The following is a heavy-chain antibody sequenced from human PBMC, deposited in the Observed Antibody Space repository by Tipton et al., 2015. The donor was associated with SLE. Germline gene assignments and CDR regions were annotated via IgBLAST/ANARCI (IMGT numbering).Heavy chain of an antibody. V-gene: IGHV4-59*01. CDR3: ARQLADYYGPGGKTWFDP. CDR1: DDSISNYY. D-gene: IGHD3-10*01. Sequence: TLSLTCTVSDDSISNYYWSWIRQSPGKGLEWIGYGYYIGSTNYNPSLKSRLTISVDTSKNQFSLKLTSVTAADTAVYYCARQLADYYGPGGKTWFDPWGQGSLVTVSS. CDR2: GYYIGST. J-gene: IGHJ5*02.